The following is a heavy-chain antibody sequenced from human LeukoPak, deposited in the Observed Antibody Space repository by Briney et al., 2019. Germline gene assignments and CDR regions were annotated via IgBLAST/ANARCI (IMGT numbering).Heavy chain of an antibody. V-gene: IGHV4-31*03. D-gene: IGHD3-3*01. CDR1: GGSISSSGYY. Sequence: SETLSLTCTVSGGSISSSGYYWGWIRQPPGKGLEWIGYIYYSGSTYYNPSLKSRVTISVDTSKNQFSLKLSSVTAADTAVYYCASGAIGSDETHLFGYWGQGTLVTVSS. CDR2: IYYSGST. J-gene: IGHJ4*02. CDR3: ASGAIGSDETHLFGY.